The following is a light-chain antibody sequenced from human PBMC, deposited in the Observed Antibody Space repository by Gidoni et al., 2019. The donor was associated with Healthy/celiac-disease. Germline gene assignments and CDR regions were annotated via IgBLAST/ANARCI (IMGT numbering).Light chain of an antibody. CDR1: QSVLYSSNNKNY. J-gene: IGKJ5*01. V-gene: IGKV4-1*01. Sequence: DIVMTQSPDSLAVSLGERATINCKSSQSVLYSSNNKNYLAWYQKKPGQPPKLLIYWASTRESGVPDRFSGSGSGTDFTLTISSLQAEDVAVYYCQQCYSTPITFGQGTRLEIK. CDR3: QQCYSTPIT. CDR2: WAS.